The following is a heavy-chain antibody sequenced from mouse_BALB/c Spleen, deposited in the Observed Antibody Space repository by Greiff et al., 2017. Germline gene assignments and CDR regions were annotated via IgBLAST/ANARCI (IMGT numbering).Heavy chain of an antibody. CDR3: ARLGNYGDYAMDY. D-gene: IGHD2-1*01. CDR2: ISSGGGST. J-gene: IGHJ4*01. CDR1: GFAFSSYD. Sequence: EVKLVESGGGLVKPGGSLKLSCAASGFAFSSYDMSWVRQTPEKRLEWVAYISSGGGSTYYPDTVKGRFTISRDNAKNTLYLQMSSLKSEDTAMYYCARLGNYGDYAMDYWGQGTSVTVSS. V-gene: IGHV5-12-1*01.